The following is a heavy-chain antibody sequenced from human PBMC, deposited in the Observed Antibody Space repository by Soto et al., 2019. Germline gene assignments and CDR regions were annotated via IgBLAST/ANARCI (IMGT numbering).Heavy chain of an antibody. CDR2: MHHSGNA. Sequence: QVQLQESGPGLVKPSGTLSLTCAVSGGSISSRDWWSWVRQPPGEGLEWIGEMHHSGNARYNPSLESRVTMSLDMSKSQFCLEMSAVTAADSDVYYCARAIDDRVDDRWGQGTLVTVSS. V-gene: IGHV4-4*02. CDR3: ARAIDDRVDDR. J-gene: IGHJ5*02. D-gene: IGHD2-15*01. CDR1: GGSISSRDW.